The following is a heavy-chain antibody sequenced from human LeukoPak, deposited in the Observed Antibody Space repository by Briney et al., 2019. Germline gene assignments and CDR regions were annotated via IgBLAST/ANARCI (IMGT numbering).Heavy chain of an antibody. Sequence: PGGSLSLSCAASEFNISDFWMTSVRQPPGKGLEWVGRIKSKTDGGTSDYAAPVQGRFTISRDDSKNTLYLQMNSLTIEDTAVYYCATDPGEWEPIWGQGTMVTVSS. J-gene: IGHJ3*02. CDR1: EFNISDFW. D-gene: IGHD1-26*01. V-gene: IGHV3-15*01. CDR2: IKSKTDGGTS. CDR3: ATDPGEWEPI.